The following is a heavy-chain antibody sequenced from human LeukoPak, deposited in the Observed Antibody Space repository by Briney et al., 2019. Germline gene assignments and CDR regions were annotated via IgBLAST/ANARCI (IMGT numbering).Heavy chain of an antibody. V-gene: IGHV3-23*01. CDR1: GFTFSNYA. CDR3: AKGIYRTAYSYYFDY. Sequence: GGSLRLSCAASGFTFSNYAMSWVRQAPGKGLEWVSGIVGAGDITYYADSVKGRSTISRDNSKNTLYLQMNSLRPDDTAVYYRAKGIYRTAYSYYFDYWGQGSLVTVSS. CDR2: IVGAGDIT. J-gene: IGHJ4*02. D-gene: IGHD3/OR15-3a*01.